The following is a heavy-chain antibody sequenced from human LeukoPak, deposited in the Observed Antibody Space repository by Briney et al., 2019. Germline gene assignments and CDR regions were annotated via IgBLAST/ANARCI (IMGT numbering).Heavy chain of an antibody. CDR2: IYHSGST. J-gene: IGHJ4*02. CDR1: GGSISSSNW. CDR3: ASLMGFGELLFPWYFDY. D-gene: IGHD3-10*01. Sequence: SETLSLTCAVSGGSISSSNWWTWVRQPPGKGLEWIGEIYHSGSTYYNPSLKSRVTIPVDTSKNQFSLKLSSVTAADTAVYYCASLMGFGELLFPWYFDYWGQGTLVTVSS. V-gene: IGHV4-4*02.